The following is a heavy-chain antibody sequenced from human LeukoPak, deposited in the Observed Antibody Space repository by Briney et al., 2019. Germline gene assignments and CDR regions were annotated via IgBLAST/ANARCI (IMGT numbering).Heavy chain of an antibody. D-gene: IGHD6-13*01. CDR2: IYTSGST. Sequence: SETLSLTCTVSGASVSSFYWSWIRQPAGKGLEWIGRIYTSGSTNYNPSLNSRVTISLDTSKNQFYMELRSVTAADTAVYYCAGGAEGVAAAGTNPFDHWGQGTPVTSPQ. V-gene: IGHV4-4*07. CDR1: GASVSSFY. J-gene: IGHJ4*02. CDR3: AGGAEGVAAAGTNPFDH.